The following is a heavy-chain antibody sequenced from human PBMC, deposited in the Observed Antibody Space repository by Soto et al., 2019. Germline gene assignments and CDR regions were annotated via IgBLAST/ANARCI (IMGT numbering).Heavy chain of an antibody. CDR1: GDIVTGYY. CDR2: INPNSGDT. J-gene: IGHJ5*01. V-gene: IGHV1-2*02. D-gene: IGHD2-2*01. CDR3: ARPFCSSGSCNNWFDS. Sequence: ASVKVSCKASGDIVTGYYINWVRQAPGQGHEWMGWINPNSGDTSYLQKFQGRVSMTTDTSISTAHMELTSVTSDDTAVYYCARPFCSSGSCNNWFDSWGQGTLFTVSS.